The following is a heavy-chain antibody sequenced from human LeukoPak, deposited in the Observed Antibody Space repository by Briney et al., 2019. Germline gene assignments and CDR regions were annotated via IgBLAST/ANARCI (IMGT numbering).Heavy chain of an antibody. CDR3: TRGGLTFGGD. CDR1: GGSISTSNW. V-gene: IGHV4-4*02. Sequence: SGTLSLTCVVSGGSISTSNWWSWVRQPPGKGLEWIGEIHHSGTTNYNPSLKSRVTISVDKSKNQFSPKLTSVTVADTAVYYCTRGGLTFGGDWGQGTLVTVSS. D-gene: IGHD3-10*01. CDR2: IHHSGTT. J-gene: IGHJ4*02.